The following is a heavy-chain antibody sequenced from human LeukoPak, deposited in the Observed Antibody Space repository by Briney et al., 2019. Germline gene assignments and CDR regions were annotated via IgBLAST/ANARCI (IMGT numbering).Heavy chain of an antibody. V-gene: IGHV3-30-3*01. Sequence: SGGSLRLSFAASGFTFSSYAMHWVRQAPGKGLEWVAVISYDGSNKYYADSVKGRFTISRDNSKNTLYLQMNSLRAEDTAVYYCARDRYSSSWYSSYYYYYGMDVWGQGTTVTVSS. D-gene: IGHD6-13*01. CDR1: GFTFSSYA. J-gene: IGHJ6*02. CDR2: ISYDGSNK. CDR3: ARDRYSSSWYSSYYYYYGMDV.